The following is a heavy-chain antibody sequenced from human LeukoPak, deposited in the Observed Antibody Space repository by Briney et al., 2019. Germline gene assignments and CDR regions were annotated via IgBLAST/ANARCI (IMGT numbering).Heavy chain of an antibody. CDR3: ARGLRGSPAFDY. CDR1: GGTFSSYA. Sequence: SVKVSCKASGGTFSSYAISWVRQAPGQGLEWMGGIIPIFGTANYAQKFQGRVTITADESTSTAYMELSSLRSEDTAVYYCARGLRGSPAFDYWGQGTLVTVSS. D-gene: IGHD2-2*01. CDR2: IIPIFGTA. V-gene: IGHV1-69*13. J-gene: IGHJ4*02.